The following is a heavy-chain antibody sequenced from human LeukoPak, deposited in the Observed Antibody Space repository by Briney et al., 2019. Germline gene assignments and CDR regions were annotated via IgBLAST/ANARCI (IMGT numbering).Heavy chain of an antibody. V-gene: IGHV4-61*02. CDR1: GGSISSGSYY. Sequence: SQTLSLTCTVSGGSISSGSYYWSWIRQPAGKGLEWIGRIYTSGSTNYNPSLKSRVTISVDTSKNQFSLKLSSVTAADTAVYYCARDHWNSSSSGYYYYYYMDVWGKGTTVTVSS. CDR2: IYTSGST. D-gene: IGHD6-6*01. J-gene: IGHJ6*03. CDR3: ARDHWNSSSSGYYYYYYMDV.